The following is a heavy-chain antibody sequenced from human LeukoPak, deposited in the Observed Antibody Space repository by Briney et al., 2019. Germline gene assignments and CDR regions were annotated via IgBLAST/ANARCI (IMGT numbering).Heavy chain of an antibody. CDR2: IYYSGST. CDR3: ARGKQVVAATPAGTSGYFDY. Sequence: SETLSLTCTVSGGSISSYYWSWIRQPPGKGLEWIGYIYYSGSTNYNPSLKSRVTISVNTSKNQFSLKLSSVTAADTAVYYCARGKQVVAATPAGTSGYFDYWGQGTLVTVSS. V-gene: IGHV4-59*08. D-gene: IGHD2-15*01. J-gene: IGHJ4*02. CDR1: GGSISSYY.